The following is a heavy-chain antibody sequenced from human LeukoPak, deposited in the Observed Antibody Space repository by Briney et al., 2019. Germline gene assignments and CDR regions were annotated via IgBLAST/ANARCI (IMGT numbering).Heavy chain of an antibody. V-gene: IGHV4-39*02. CDR2: IYYSGRT. J-gene: IGHJ5*02. CDR3: ARDRSLWFGENWFDP. D-gene: IGHD3-10*01. CDR1: GGSITNSGYY. Sequence: TSETLSLTCTVSGGSITNSGYYWGWIRQPPGKGLEWIGTIYYSGRTYYNPSLKSRVTISVDTSKNQFSLILSSLTAADTAAYYCARDRSLWFGENWFDPWGQGTLVTVSS.